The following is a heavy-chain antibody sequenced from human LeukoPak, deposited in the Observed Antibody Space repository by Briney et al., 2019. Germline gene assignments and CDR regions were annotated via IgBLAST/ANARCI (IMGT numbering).Heavy chain of an antibody. V-gene: IGHV3-30-3*01. D-gene: IGHD6-19*01. J-gene: IGHJ6*02. CDR2: ISYDGSNK. Sequence: PGRSLRLSCAASGFTFSSYATHWVRQAPGKGLEWVAVISYDGSNKYCADSVKGRFTISRDNSKNTLYLQMNSLRAEDTAVYYCARDRALQWLAPEGYGMDVWGQGTTVTVSS. CDR3: ARDRALQWLAPEGYGMDV. CDR1: GFTFSSYA.